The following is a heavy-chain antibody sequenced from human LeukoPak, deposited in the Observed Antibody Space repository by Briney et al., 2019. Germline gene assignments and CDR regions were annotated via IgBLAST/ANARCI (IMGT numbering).Heavy chain of an antibody. Sequence: GGSLRLSCAVSGFSFSIYWMSWVRQAPGKGLECVANIKPDGSEKYYVDSVKGRFSISRDNAKNSLYLQMNSLRAEDTAVYYCARGGYGYLFVDEWGQGTLVTVSS. CDR1: GFSFSIYW. CDR3: ARGGYGYLFVDE. D-gene: IGHD5-18*01. J-gene: IGHJ4*02. V-gene: IGHV3-7*04. CDR2: IKPDGSEK.